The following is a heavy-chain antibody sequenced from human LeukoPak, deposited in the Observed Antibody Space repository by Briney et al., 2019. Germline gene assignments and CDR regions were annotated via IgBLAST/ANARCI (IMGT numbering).Heavy chain of an antibody. J-gene: IGHJ6*02. V-gene: IGHV1-18*01. CDR1: GYTFTSYG. Sequence: ASVTVSCTASGYTFTSYGISWVRQAPGQGLEWMGWISAYNGNTNYAQKLQGRVTMTTDTSTSTAYMELRSLRSDDTAVYYCARVHGDFWSGYYAYYYYGMDVWGQGTTVTVSS. D-gene: IGHD3-3*01. CDR3: ARVHGDFWSGYYAYYYYGMDV. CDR2: ISAYNGNT.